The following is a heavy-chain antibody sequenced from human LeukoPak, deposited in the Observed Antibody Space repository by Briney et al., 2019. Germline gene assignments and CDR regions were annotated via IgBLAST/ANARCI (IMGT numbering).Heavy chain of an antibody. CDR2: INPNSGGT. CDR3: ARVPIWSSAEYFHH. J-gene: IGHJ1*01. Sequence: GASVKVSCKASGYTFTSYGISWVRQAPGQGLEWMGWINPNSGGTNYAQKFQGRVTMTRDTSIRTAYMELSRLRSDDTAVYYCARVPIWSSAEYFHHWGQGTLVTVSS. CDR1: GYTFTSYG. D-gene: IGHD6-6*01. V-gene: IGHV1-2*02.